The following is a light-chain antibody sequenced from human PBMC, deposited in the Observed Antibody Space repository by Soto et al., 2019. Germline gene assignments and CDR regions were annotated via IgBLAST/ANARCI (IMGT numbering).Light chain of an antibody. Sequence: ELVLTQSPGTLSLSPGERATLSCRASQSVSSSYFAWYQQKPGQAPRLLIYAASRRASGIPDRFSGSGSGTDFTLTINRLEPEDFAVYYCQQYGALPYTFGQGTKLEIK. CDR1: QSVSSSY. J-gene: IGKJ2*01. CDR3: QQYGALPYT. V-gene: IGKV3-20*01. CDR2: AAS.